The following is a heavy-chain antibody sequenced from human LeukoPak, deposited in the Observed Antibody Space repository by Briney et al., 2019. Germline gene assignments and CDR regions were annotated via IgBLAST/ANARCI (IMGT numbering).Heavy chain of an antibody. CDR2: INHSGIT. CDR1: GGSFSGYY. J-gene: IGHJ4*02. CDR3: ARHPLVWFGGLIDY. D-gene: IGHD3-10*01. V-gene: IGHV4-34*01. Sequence: PSETLSLTCAVYGGSFSGYYWSWIRQPPGKGLEGIGEINHSGITNYNPSLKSRVTISVDTSKNQFSLKLSSVTAADTAVYYCARHPLVWFGGLIDYWGQGTLVTVSS.